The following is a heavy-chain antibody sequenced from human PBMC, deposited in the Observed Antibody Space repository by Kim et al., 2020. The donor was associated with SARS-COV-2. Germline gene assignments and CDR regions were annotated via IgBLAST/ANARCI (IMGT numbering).Heavy chain of an antibody. V-gene: IGHV5-10-1*01. D-gene: IGHD3-9*01. J-gene: IGHJ6*02. CDR1: GYSLTSYW. CDR3: ARLGGSYDILTGLDPWWRYGGGMDV. CDR2: IDPSDSYT. Sequence: GESLKISCKGSGYSLTSYWISWVRQMPGKGLEWMGRIDPSDSYTNYSPSFQGHVTISADKSISTAYLQWSSLKASDTAMYYCARLGGSYDILTGLDPWWRYGGGMDVWGQGTTVTISS.